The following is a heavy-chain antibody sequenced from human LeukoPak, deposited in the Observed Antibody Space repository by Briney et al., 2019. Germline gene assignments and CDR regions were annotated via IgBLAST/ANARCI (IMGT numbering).Heavy chain of an antibody. D-gene: IGHD3-10*01. CDR1: GGSISSYY. CDR2: IYTRGST. V-gene: IGHV4-4*07. Sequence: KPSETLSLTCTVSGGSISSYYWSWIRQPAGKGLEWIGRIYTRGSTNYNPSLKSRVTMSVDTSKNQFSLKLSSVTAADTAVYYCARERGITMVRGVIIIYYYYMDVWGKGTTVAVSS. J-gene: IGHJ6*03. CDR3: ARERGITMVRGVIIIYYYYMDV.